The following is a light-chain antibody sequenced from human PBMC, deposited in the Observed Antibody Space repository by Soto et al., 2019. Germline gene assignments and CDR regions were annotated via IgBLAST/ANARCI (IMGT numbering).Light chain of an antibody. Sequence: DIQMTQSPSSLSASVGARVTITCQARQDISNYLNWYQQKPGKAPQLLIYDASNLETGVPSRFSGSGSGSDFTFTICRLQPEDLATYYCQQYDNLSIFGPGTKVDIK. J-gene: IGKJ3*01. V-gene: IGKV1-33*01. CDR1: QDISNY. CDR3: QQYDNLSI. CDR2: DAS.